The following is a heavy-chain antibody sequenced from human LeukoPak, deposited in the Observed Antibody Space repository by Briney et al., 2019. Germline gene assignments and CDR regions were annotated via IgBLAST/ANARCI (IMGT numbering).Heavy chain of an antibody. Sequence: GGSLRLSCAASGFTFSSYEMNWVRQAPGKGLEWMSFIWRDGSNKYYADSVKGRFTISRDNSKNTLYLQMNSLRVEDTAIYYCAKDHLERPFDYWGQGTLVTVS. J-gene: IGHJ4*02. CDR3: AKDHLERPFDY. CDR2: IWRDGSNK. V-gene: IGHV3-30*02. CDR1: GFTFSSYE. D-gene: IGHD1-1*01.